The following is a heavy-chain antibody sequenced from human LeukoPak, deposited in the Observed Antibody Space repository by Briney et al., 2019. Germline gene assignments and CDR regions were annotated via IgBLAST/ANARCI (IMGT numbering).Heavy chain of an antibody. J-gene: IGHJ5*02. CDR2: IIPIFGTA. D-gene: IGHD2-2*01. CDR3: ARWGLLGYCSSTSCYAVDNWFDP. CDR1: GGTFSSYA. V-gene: IGHV1-69*06. Sequence: SVKVSCKASGGTFSSYAISWVRQAPGQGLEWMGGIIPIFGTANYAQKFHGRVIITADKSTSTAYMELSSLRSEDTAVYSRARWGLLGYCSSTSCYAVDNWFDPWGQGTLVTVSS.